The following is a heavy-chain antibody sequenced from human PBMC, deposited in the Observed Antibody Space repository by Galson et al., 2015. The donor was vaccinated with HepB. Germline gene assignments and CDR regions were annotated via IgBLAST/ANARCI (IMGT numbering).Heavy chain of an antibody. D-gene: IGHD3-3*01. CDR1: GFTFSTYW. J-gene: IGHJ4*02. CDR2: IKEDGSEK. V-gene: IGHV3-7*01. CDR3: ARDGGNRDSWSGYDY. Sequence: SLRLSCAASGFTFSTYWMSWVRQAPGKGLEWVANIKEDGSEKYYVDSVKGRLTISRDNAKNSLYLQMNSLRADDTAVYYCARDGGNRDSWSGYDYWGQGTLVTVSS.